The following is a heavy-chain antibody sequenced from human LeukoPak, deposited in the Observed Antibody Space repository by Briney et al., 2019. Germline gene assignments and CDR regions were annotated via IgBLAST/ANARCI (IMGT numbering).Heavy chain of an antibody. CDR2: ITSSSTSYT. J-gene: IGHJ4*02. V-gene: IGHV3-11*05. D-gene: IGHD2-2*01. CDR3: ARDQRYCSSSSCPWEPFDY. CDR1: GFISSDYY. Sequence: TGGSLRLSCAASGFISSDYYMSWIRQAPGKGLEWISYITSSSTSYTNYAGSVKGRFTISRDNAKNSLYLQMNSLRAEDTAVYYCARDQRYCSSSSCPWEPFDYWGQGTLVTVSS.